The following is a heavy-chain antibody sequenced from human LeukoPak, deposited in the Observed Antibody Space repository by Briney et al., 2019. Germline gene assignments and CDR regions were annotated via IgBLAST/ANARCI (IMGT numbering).Heavy chain of an antibody. CDR1: GGSISSYY. CDR3: ARESTIVGVTTCDAFDI. D-gene: IGHD1-26*01. CDR2: INYSGST. Sequence: PSETLSLTCTVSGGSISSYYWSWIRQPPGKGLEWIAYINYSGSTNYNPSLKSRVTISVDTSKNQLSLKLSSVTAADTAVYFCARESTIVGVTTCDAFDIWGHGTMVTVSS. V-gene: IGHV4-59*01. J-gene: IGHJ3*02.